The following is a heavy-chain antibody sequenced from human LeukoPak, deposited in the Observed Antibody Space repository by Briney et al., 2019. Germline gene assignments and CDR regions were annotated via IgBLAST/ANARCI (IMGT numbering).Heavy chain of an antibody. Sequence: ASVKVSCKASGYTFTGYYMHWVRQAPGQGLEWMGWINPNSGGTNYAQKFQGRVTMARDTSISTAYMELSRLRSDDKAVYYCARVQGYLWFGESPPYMDVWGKGTTVTISS. CDR1: GYTFTGYY. CDR2: INPNSGGT. D-gene: IGHD3-10*01. J-gene: IGHJ6*03. V-gene: IGHV1-2*02. CDR3: ARVQGYLWFGESPPYMDV.